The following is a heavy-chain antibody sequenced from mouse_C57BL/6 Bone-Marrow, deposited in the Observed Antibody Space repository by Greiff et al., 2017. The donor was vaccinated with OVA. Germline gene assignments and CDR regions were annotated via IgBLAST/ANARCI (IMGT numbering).Heavy chain of an antibody. V-gene: IGHV14-3*01. CDR2: IDPANGNT. J-gene: IGHJ1*03. CDR3: ATGGGESFDV. Sequence: EVKLLESVAELVRPGASVKLSCTASGFKIKNTYMHWVKQRPDQGLEWIGRIDPANGNTKYAPQFQGKAPITSDPPSNTASLQLSGLTAEDTAIYYWATGGGESFDVWGTGTTVTVSS. CDR1: GFKIKNTY.